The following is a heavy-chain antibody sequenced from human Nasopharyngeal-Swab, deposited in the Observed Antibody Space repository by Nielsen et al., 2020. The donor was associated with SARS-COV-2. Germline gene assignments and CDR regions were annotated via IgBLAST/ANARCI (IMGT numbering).Heavy chain of an antibody. CDR1: RGFLCSYD. J-gene: IGHJ6*02. D-gene: IGHD4-17*01. CDR2: IIPIFGTA. Sequence: SVQVTCMASRGFLCSYDISWWRQAPGQGLEWMGGIIPIFGTANYAQKFQGRVTITADESTSTAYMELSSLRSEDTAVYYCARGSGDYDTRAPYYYYGMDVWGQGTTVTVSS. CDR3: ARGSGDYDTRAPYYYYGMDV. V-gene: IGHV1-69*01.